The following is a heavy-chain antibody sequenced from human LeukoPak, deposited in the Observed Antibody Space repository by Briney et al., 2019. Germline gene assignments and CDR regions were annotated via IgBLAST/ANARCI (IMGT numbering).Heavy chain of an antibody. CDR2: IWYDGSNK. Sequence: AGGSLRLSCAASGFTFSSYGMHWVRQAPGKGLEWVAVIWYDGSNKYYADSVKGRFTISRDNSKNTLYLQMHSLRAEDTAVYFCAKAPIAATPPPRPDYYYGMDVWGQGTTVTVSS. J-gene: IGHJ6*02. CDR3: AKAPIAATPPPRPDYYYGMDV. V-gene: IGHV3-30*02. CDR1: GFTFSSYG. D-gene: IGHD2-15*01.